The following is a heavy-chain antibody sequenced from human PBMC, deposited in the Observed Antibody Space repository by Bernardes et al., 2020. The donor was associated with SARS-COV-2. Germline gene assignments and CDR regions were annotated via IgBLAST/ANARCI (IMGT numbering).Heavy chain of an antibody. CDR3: ARSYSINTFDI. D-gene: IGHD6-13*01. CDR2: VNPDGGGT. J-gene: IGHJ3*02. V-gene: IGHV1-2*02. CDR1: GYTFTAYY. Sequence: ASVKVSCKASGYTFTAYYIHWMRLAPGQGLEWMGRVNPDGGGTNSAEKFQGRVTMSRDMSISTVYMELSRLRSDDTAIYYCARSYSINTFDIWGQGTMVTISS.